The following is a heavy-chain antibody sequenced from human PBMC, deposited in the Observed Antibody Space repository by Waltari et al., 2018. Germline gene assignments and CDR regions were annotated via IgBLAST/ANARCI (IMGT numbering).Heavy chain of an antibody. CDR1: GFTFSSYA. J-gene: IGHJ4*02. CDR3: AKDFGSGYYYFPFDY. Sequence: EVQLLESGGGLVQPGGSLRLSCAASGFTFSSYAMSWVRQAPGKGLEWVSAISGSGGSTYYADSVKGRFTISRDNAKNTLYLQMNSLRAEDTAVYYCAKDFGSGYYYFPFDYWGQGTLVTVSS. D-gene: IGHD3-22*01. V-gene: IGHV3-23*01. CDR2: ISGSGGST.